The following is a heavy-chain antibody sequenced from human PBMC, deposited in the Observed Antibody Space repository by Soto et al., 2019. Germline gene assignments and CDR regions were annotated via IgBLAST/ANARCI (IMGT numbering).Heavy chain of an antibody. D-gene: IGHD5-18*01. J-gene: IGHJ4*02. CDR1: GFTFNNYV. CDR3: AKCEFSFGPNSLYYFDY. V-gene: IGHV3-23*01. CDR2: LSSSGGST. Sequence: VQLLDSGGGLVQPGGSLRLSCAASGFTFNNYVMSWVRQAPGKGLEWVSALSSSGGSTYYADSAKGRFAISRDNSKNTLYLQMNSLRAEDTAVYYCAKCEFSFGPNSLYYFDYWGQGTLVAVSS.